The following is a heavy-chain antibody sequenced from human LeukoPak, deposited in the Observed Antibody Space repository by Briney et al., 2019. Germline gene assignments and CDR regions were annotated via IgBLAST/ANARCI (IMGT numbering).Heavy chain of an antibody. CDR1: GFTFSNYA. V-gene: IGHV3-30*02. CDR3: ATTITYYYGSGSYMVLDGGLDY. Sequence: GGSLRLSCAASGFTFSNYAMSWVRQAPGKGLEWVAFIRYDGSNKYYADSVKGRFTTSRDNSKNTLYLQMNSLRAEDTAVYYCATTITYYYGSGSYMVLDGGLDYWGQGTLVTVSS. J-gene: IGHJ4*02. D-gene: IGHD3-10*01. CDR2: IRYDGSNK.